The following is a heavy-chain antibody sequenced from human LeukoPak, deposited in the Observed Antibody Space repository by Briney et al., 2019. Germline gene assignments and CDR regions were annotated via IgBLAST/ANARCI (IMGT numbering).Heavy chain of an antibody. CDR2: ISAYNGNT. CDR3: ARDSSSAVAGTLWFDP. J-gene: IGHJ5*02. D-gene: IGHD6-19*01. Sequence: ASVKVSCKASGHTFTSYGISWVRQAPGQGLEWMGWISAYNGNTNYAQKLQGRVTMTTDTSTSTAYMELRSLRSDDTAVYYCARDSSSAVAGTLWFDPWGQGILVTVSS. V-gene: IGHV1-18*01. CDR1: GHTFTSYG.